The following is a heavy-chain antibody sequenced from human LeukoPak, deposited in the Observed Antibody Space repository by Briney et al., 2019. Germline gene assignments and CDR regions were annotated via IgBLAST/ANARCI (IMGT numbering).Heavy chain of an antibody. J-gene: IGHJ4*02. Sequence: ASVEVSCKASGGTFSSYAISWVRQAPGQGLEWMGGIIPIFGTANYAQKFQGRVTITADESTSTAYMELSSLRSEDTAVYYCARSSYSSGWYARDYWGQGTLVTVSS. V-gene: IGHV1-69*13. CDR1: GGTFSSYA. D-gene: IGHD6-19*01. CDR2: IIPIFGTA. CDR3: ARSSYSSGWYARDY.